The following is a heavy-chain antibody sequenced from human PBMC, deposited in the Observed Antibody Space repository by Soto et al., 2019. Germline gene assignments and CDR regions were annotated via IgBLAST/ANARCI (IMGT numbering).Heavy chain of an antibody. D-gene: IGHD6-19*01. V-gene: IGHV1-3*01. CDR3: ARDRSSGWQSYFDY. Sequence: ASVKVSCKASGYTFTSYAMHWVRQAPGQRLEWMGGINAGNGNTKYSQKFQDRVTITRDTSASKAYLELSSLRAEDTAVYYCARDRSSGWQSYFDYWGQGTLVTVSS. CDR1: GYTFTSYA. CDR2: INAGNGNT. J-gene: IGHJ4*02.